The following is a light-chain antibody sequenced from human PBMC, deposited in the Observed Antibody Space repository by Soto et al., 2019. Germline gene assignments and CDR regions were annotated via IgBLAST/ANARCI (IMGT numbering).Light chain of an antibody. CDR2: DAS. CDR1: QGISNW. CDR3: QQANSFPPFT. V-gene: IGKV1D-12*01. J-gene: IGKJ3*01. Sequence: DIQMTQSPSSVSASVGVRVTITCRASQGISNWLAWYQQKPGKAPKLLIYDASSLQSGVPSRLSGSGSGTDFTLTISRLQPEDFATYYCQQANSFPPFTFGPGTRVDIK.